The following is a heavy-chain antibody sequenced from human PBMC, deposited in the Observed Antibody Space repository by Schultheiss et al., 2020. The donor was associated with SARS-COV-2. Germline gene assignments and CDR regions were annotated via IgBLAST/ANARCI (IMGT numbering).Heavy chain of an antibody. CDR2: INHSGST. D-gene: IGHD3-22*01. Sequence: GSLRLSCAVYGGSFSGYYWSWIRQPPGKGLEWIGEINHSGSTNYNPSLKSRVTISVDTSKNQFSLKLSSVTAADTAVYYCARTNDSSGYYHFFFDYWGQGTLVTVSS. J-gene: IGHJ4*02. V-gene: IGHV4-34*01. CDR3: ARTNDSSGYYHFFFDY. CDR1: GGSFSGYY.